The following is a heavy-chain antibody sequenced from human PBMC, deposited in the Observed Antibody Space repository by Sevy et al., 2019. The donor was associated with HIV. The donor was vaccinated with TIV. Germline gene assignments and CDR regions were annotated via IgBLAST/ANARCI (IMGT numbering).Heavy chain of an antibody. CDR2: INWNGGST. CDR3: AREGFGEFEDY. Sequence: GGSLRLSCAASGFTCDDYGMSWVRQAPGKGLEWVSGINWNGGSTGYADSLKGRFTISRENAKNSLYLQMNSLRAEDTALYYCAREGFGEFEDYWGQGTLVTVSS. J-gene: IGHJ4*02. CDR1: GFTCDDYG. V-gene: IGHV3-20*04. D-gene: IGHD3-10*01.